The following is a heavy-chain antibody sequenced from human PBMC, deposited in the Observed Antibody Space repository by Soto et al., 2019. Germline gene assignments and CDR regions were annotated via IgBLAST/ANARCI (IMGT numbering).Heavy chain of an antibody. D-gene: IGHD6-6*01. CDR1: GFTFSSYA. V-gene: IGHV3-30-3*01. CDR3: ARDPGSSSSYFDY. J-gene: IGHJ4*02. Sequence: PGGSLRLSCAASGFTFSSYAMHWVRQAPGKGLEWVAVISYDGNNKYYADSVKGRFTISRDNSKNTLYLQMNSLRAEDTAVYYCARDPGSSSSYFDYWGQGSLVTVSS. CDR2: ISYDGNNK.